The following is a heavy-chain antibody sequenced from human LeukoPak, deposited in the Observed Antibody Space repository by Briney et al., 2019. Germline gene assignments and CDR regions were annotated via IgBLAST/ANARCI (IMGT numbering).Heavy chain of an antibody. J-gene: IGHJ5*02. CDR3: VRLFVQEPSGWFDP. CDR2: MNLNSGNT. CDR1: GYSFSSYE. V-gene: IGHV1-8*01. D-gene: IGHD3-10*01. Sequence: ASVKVSCKTSGYSFSSYEINWVRQPPGQGLEWMGWMNLNSGNTAYAQKFQGRITMTRDASIRTAYMELNSLRSEDTAVYYCVRLFVQEPSGWFDPWGQGTLVTVS.